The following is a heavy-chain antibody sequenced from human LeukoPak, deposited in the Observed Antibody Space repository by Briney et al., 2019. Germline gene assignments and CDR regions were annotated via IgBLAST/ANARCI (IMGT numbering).Heavy chain of an antibody. CDR3: AKDPSGDIRVADY. V-gene: IGHV3-23*01. CDR1: GFTFRVYD. J-gene: IGHJ4*02. CDR2: ISSTGGTT. D-gene: IGHD5-18*01. Sequence: GGSLRLSCAASGFTFRVYDMTWVRQAPGKGLEWVAGISSTGGTTYYADSVRGRFTISRDNSRNTLYAQINSLRAEDTAVYYCAKDPSGDIRVADYWGQGTLVTVSS.